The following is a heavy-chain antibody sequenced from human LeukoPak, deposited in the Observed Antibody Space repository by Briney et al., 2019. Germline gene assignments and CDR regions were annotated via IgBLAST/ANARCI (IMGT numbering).Heavy chain of an antibody. Sequence: SETLSLTCTVSGGSISSSSYYWGWIRQPPGKGLEWIGSIYYSGSTYYNPSLKSRVTISVDTSKNQFSLKLSSVTAADTAVYYCARGRGPRRYYDILTASYYMDVWGKGTTVTVSS. V-gene: IGHV4-39*07. CDR3: ARGRGPRRYYDILTASYYMDV. J-gene: IGHJ6*03. CDR1: GGSISSSSYY. D-gene: IGHD3-9*01. CDR2: IYYSGST.